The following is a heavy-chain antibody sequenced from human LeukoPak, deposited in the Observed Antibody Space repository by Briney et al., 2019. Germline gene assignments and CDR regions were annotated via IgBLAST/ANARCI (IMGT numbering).Heavy chain of an antibody. D-gene: IGHD1-26*01. V-gene: IGHV3-23*01. CDR3: VKNINSGTHYYFDF. CDR1: GFSFSSYA. CDR2: IRGSGADT. Sequence: GGSLRLSCAASGFSFSSYAMNWVRQAPGKGLEWLSSIRGSGADTYYPDSVKGRFTISRDNSKYTLYLRMNSLRADDTAVYYCVKNINSGTHYYFDFWGQGTLVTVSS. J-gene: IGHJ4*02.